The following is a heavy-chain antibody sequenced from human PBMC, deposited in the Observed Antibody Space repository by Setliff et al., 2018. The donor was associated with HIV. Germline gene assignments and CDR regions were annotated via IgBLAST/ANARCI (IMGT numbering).Heavy chain of an antibody. V-gene: IGHV4-39*01. D-gene: IGHD3-10*01. Sequence: SETLSLTCTVSGGSISSSSYYWGWIRQPPGKGLEWIGSIYYSGSTYYNPSPKSRVTISVDTSKNQFSLKLSSVTAADTAVYYCARRNYYGSGSTWDYGMDVWGQGTTVTVSS. CDR3: ARRNYYGSGSTWDYGMDV. CDR2: IYYSGST. J-gene: IGHJ6*02. CDR1: GGSISSSSYY.